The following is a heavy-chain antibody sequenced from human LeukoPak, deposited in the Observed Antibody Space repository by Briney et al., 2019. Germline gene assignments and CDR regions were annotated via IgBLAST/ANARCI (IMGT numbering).Heavy chain of an antibody. V-gene: IGHV3-21*04. CDR2: ISSSSYI. J-gene: IGHJ4*02. D-gene: IGHD3-22*01. CDR3: AKADSARVVVLQTTIDY. CDR1: GFSFSSYS. Sequence: GGSLRLSCAASGFSFSSYSMNWVRLAPGKGLEWVSSISSSSYIYYADSVQGRFTISRDNAKNSLYLQMNSLRAEDTAVYYCAKADSARVVVLQTTIDYWGQGTLVTVSS.